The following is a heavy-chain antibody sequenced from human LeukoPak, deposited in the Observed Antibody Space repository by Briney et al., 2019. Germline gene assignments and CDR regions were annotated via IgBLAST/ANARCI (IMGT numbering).Heavy chain of an antibody. CDR1: GGSISSSSYY. J-gene: IGHJ4*02. V-gene: IGHV4-39*07. D-gene: IGHD5-12*01. CDR2: IYYSGCT. Sequence: SETLSLTCTVSGGSISSSSYYWGWIRQPPGKGLEWIGSIYYSGCTYYNPSLKSRVTISVDTSKNQFSLKPSSVTAADTAVYYRARGPQSVEIVATTYFDYWGQGTLVTVSS. CDR3: ARGPQSVEIVATTYFDY.